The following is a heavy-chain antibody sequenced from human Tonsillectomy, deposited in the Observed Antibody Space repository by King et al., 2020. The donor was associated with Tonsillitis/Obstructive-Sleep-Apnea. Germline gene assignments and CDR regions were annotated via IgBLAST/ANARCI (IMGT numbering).Heavy chain of an antibody. D-gene: IGHD2-15*01. CDR2: INPNRGGT. Sequence: VQLVESGAEVKKPGASVKVSCKASGYTFTGYYMHWVRQAPGQGLEWMGWINPNRGGTNYAQKFQGRVTMTRDPSISTAYMELSRLRSDDTAVYYCAPLAAAAGGDAFDIWGQGTMVTVSS. J-gene: IGHJ3*02. CDR3: APLAAAAGGDAFDI. CDR1: GYTFTGYY. V-gene: IGHV1-2*02.